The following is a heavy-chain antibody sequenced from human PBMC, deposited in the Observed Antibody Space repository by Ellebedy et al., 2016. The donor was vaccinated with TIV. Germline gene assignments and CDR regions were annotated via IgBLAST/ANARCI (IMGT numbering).Heavy chain of an antibody. CDR2: ILSNDEK. D-gene: IGHD3-3*01. Sequence: SGPTLVTPTETLTLTCTVSGFSLSNARMGVSWIRQPPGKALEWLAHILSNDEKSYRTSLKSRLTISKDTSKSQVVLTMTNMDPVDTATYYCARKMYYDFWSGYSFDYWGQGTLVTVSS. V-gene: IGHV2-26*01. CDR3: ARKMYYDFWSGYSFDY. CDR1: GFSLSNARMG. J-gene: IGHJ4*02.